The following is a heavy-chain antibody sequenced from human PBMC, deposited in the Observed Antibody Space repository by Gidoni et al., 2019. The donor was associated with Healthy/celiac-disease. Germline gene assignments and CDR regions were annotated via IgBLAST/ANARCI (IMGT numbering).Heavy chain of an antibody. CDR1: VFSLSTSGVG. Sequence: QITLKESGPTLVKPTQTLTLTCTFSVFSLSTSGVGVGWIRQPPGKALEWLALIYWDDDKRYSPSLKSRLTITKDTSKNQVVLTMTNMDPVDTATYYCAHVSPMVRGVTAFDYWGQGTLVTVSS. D-gene: IGHD3-10*01. J-gene: IGHJ4*02. V-gene: IGHV2-5*02. CDR3: AHVSPMVRGVTAFDY. CDR2: IYWDDDK.